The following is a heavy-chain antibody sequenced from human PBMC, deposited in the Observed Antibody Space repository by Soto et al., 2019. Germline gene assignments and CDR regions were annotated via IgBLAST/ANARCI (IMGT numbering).Heavy chain of an antibody. CDR3: ATKTGGYSYGLYYYYMDV. CDR1: GYTLTELS. Sequence: GASVKVSCKVSGYTLTELSMHWVRQAPGKGLEWMGGFDPEDGETIYAQKFQGRVTMTEDTSTDTAYMELSSLRSEDTAVYYCATKTGGYSYGLYYYYMDVWGKGTTVTVSS. D-gene: IGHD5-18*01. J-gene: IGHJ6*03. CDR2: FDPEDGET. V-gene: IGHV1-24*01.